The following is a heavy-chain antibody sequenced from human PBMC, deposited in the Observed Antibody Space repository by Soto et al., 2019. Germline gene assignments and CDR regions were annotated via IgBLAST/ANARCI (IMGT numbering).Heavy chain of an antibody. CDR1: GDSISSNNNY. CDR2: ISYSGTT. V-gene: IGHV4-30-4*01. J-gene: IGHJ5*02. CDR3: ARGRGYSYGLDP. D-gene: IGHD5-18*01. Sequence: SETLCLTCTVSGDSISSNNNYWSWIRQPPGEGLEWIGFISYSGTTSYSPSLQSRVAISLDTSKNQFSLSLSSVTAADTAVYYCARGRGYSYGLDPWGQGTLVTVSS.